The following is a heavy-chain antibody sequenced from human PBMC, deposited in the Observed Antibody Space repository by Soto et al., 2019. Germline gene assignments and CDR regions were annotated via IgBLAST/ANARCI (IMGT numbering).Heavy chain of an antibody. CDR1: GFTFSSYG. CDR3: ARDSDIVATIYQYYFDY. J-gene: IGHJ4*02. V-gene: IGHV3-33*01. Sequence: GGSLRLSCAASGFTFSSYGMHWVRQAPGKGLEWVAVIWYDGSNKYYADSVKGRFTISRDNSKNTLYLQMNSLRAEDTAVYYCARDSDIVATIYQYYFDYWGQGTLVTVSS. D-gene: IGHD5-12*01. CDR2: IWYDGSNK.